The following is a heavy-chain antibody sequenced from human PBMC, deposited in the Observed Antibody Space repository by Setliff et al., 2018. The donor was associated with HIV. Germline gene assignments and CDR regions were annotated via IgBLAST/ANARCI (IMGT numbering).Heavy chain of an antibody. J-gene: IGHJ4*02. CDR2: IYYSGCT. D-gene: IGHD1-1*01. CDR1: GDSVSSRSYY. CDR3: AQLGMVDDFDY. V-gene: IGHV4-61*03. Sequence: PSETLSLTCTVSGDSVSSRSYYWSWIRQPPGKGLEWIGYIYYSGCTNYNPSLKSRVTISVDTSKNHFSLKLRSVTAADTAVYYCAQLGMVDDFDYWGQGTLVTVSS.